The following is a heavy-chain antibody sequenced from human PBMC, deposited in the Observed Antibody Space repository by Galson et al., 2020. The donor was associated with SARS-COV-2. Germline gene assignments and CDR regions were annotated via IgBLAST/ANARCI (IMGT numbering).Heavy chain of an antibody. CDR2: IYYSGST. V-gene: IGHV4-30-4*01. Sequence: ASETLSLTCTVSGGSISSGDYYWSWIRQPPGKGLEWIGYIYYSGSTYYNPSLKSRVTISVDTSKNQFSLKLSSVTAADTAVYYCARAYDSSGYYLDHWGQGTLVTVSS. J-gene: IGHJ4*02. CDR3: ARAYDSSGYYLDH. CDR1: GGSISSGDYY. D-gene: IGHD3-22*01.